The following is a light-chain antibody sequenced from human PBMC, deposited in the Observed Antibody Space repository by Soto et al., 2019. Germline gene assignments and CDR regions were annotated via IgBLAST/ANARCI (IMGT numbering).Light chain of an antibody. CDR2: AAS. CDR3: QQSYSTPPLT. Sequence: DIQMTQSPSSLSASVGDRVTITCRASQSISSYLNWYQQKPGKAPKLLIYAASSLQSGVPSRFSGSGSGTDFTLTISSLQPEDFATYYCQQSYSTPPLTCGGGTKV. V-gene: IGKV1-39*01. CDR1: QSISSY. J-gene: IGKJ4*01.